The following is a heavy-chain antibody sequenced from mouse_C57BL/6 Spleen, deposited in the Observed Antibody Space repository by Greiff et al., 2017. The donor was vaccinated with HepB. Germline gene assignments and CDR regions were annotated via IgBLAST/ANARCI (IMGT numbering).Heavy chain of an antibody. Sequence: EVKLVESGGDLVKPGGSLKLSCAASGFTFSSYGMSWVRQTPDKRLEWVATISSGGSYTYYPDSVKGRFTISRDNAKNTLYLQMSSLKSEDTAMYYCAREGYGYDLYYFDDWGQGTTLTVSS. D-gene: IGHD2-2*01. V-gene: IGHV5-6*01. CDR3: AREGYGYDLYYFDD. J-gene: IGHJ2*01. CDR2: ISSGGSYT. CDR1: GFTFSSYG.